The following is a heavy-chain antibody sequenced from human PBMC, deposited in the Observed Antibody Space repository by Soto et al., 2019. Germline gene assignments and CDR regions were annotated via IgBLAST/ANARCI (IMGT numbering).Heavy chain of an antibody. CDR2: IYYSGST. CDR3: ARGRGFYYDSSGYYFDY. J-gene: IGHJ4*02. D-gene: IGHD3-22*01. Sequence: PSETLSLTCTVSGGSITSDDFYWSWIRQPPGKGLEWIGYIYYSGSTYYNPSLKSRVSISLDTSKKQFSLKLNSVTASDTAVYYCARGRGFYYDSSGYYFDYWGQGTPVTVSS. CDR1: GGSITSDDFY. V-gene: IGHV4-30-4*01.